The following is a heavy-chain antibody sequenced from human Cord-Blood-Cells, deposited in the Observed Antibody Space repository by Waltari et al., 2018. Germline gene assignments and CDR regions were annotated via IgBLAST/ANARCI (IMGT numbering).Heavy chain of an antibody. D-gene: IGHD6-6*01. CDR1: GFTFSSSG. J-gene: IGHJ6*02. Sequence: QVQLVESGGGVVQPGRSLRLSCAASGFTFSSSGMHWVRQAPGKGLEWVAVISYDGSNKYYADSVKGRFTISRDNSKNTLYLQMNSLRAEDTAVYYCAKNVPPYSSSYYYYGMDVWGQGTTVTVSS. V-gene: IGHV3-30*18. CDR3: AKNVPPYSSSYYYYGMDV. CDR2: ISYDGSNK.